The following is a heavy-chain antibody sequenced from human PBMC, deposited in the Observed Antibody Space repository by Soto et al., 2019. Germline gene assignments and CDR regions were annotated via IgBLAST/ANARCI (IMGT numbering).Heavy chain of an antibody. V-gene: IGHV1-69*12. CDR3: ARDGGRDCSGGSCYFNWFDP. CDR1: GGTFSSYA. CDR2: IIPIFGTA. D-gene: IGHD2-15*01. Sequence: QVQLVQSGAEVKKPGSSVKVSCKASGGTFSSYAISWVRQAPGQGLEWMGGIIPIFGTANYAQKFQGRVTITADECASTAYMELSSLRSEDTAVYYCARDGGRDCSGGSCYFNWFDPWGQGTLVTVSS. J-gene: IGHJ5*02.